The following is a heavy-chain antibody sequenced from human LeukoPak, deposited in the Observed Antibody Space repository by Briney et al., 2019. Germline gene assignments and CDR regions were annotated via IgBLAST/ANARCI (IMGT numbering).Heavy chain of an antibody. CDR1: GCSISSRSYY. D-gene: IGHD4-11*01. V-gene: IGHV4-39*01. J-gene: IGHJ4*02. CDR3: ARQGTSYSNYGY. Sequence: PSETLSLTCTVSGCSISSRSYYWGWIRQPPGKGLEWIGSIYYSGSTYYNPSLKSRVTISVDTSKNQFSLKLSSVNAADTAVYYCARQGTSYSNYGYWGQGTLVTVSS. CDR2: IYYSGST.